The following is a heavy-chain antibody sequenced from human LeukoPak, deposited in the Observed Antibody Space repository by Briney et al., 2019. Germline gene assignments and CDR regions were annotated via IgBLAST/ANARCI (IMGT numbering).Heavy chain of an antibody. CDR3: AKGVSSSWSNDAFDI. CDR2: ISYDGSNK. CDR1: GFTFSRHD. D-gene: IGHD6-13*01. Sequence: GGSLRLSCVASGFTFSRHDMNWVRQGPGKGLEWGAVISYDGSNKYYADSVKGRFTISRDNSKNTLYLQMNSLRTEDTAVYYCAKGVSSSWSNDAFDIWGQGTMVTVSS. V-gene: IGHV3-30*18. J-gene: IGHJ3*02.